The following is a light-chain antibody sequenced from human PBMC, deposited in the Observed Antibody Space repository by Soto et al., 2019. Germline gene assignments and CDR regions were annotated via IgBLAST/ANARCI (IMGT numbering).Light chain of an antibody. V-gene: IGLV2-8*01. CDR3: SSYAGSNNFEV. J-gene: IGLJ1*01. CDR2: NVN. CDR1: SSDVGSYDY. Sequence: QSVLIQPPSVSGSPGQSVTISCTGTSSDVGSYDYVSWYQQHPGTVPKPMIYNVNTQPSGVPDRFSGSKSGNTASLTVSGLQAEDEADYYCSSYAGSNNFEVFGTGTKVTVL.